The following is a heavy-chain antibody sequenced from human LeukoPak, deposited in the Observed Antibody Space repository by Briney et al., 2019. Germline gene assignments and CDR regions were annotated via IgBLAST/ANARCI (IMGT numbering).Heavy chain of an antibody. CDR2: VSGSGYST. D-gene: IGHD1-26*01. CDR1: GFTFSSYA. V-gene: IGHV3-23*01. J-gene: IGHJ4*02. CDR3: AKGGYSGYYYWDY. Sequence: PGGSLRLSCAASGFTFSSYAMSWVRQARGKGLEWVSDVSGSGYSTDYADSVKGRFTISRDNSKNTLYLQMNSLRAEDTAVYYCAKGGYSGYYYWDYWGQGTLVTVSS.